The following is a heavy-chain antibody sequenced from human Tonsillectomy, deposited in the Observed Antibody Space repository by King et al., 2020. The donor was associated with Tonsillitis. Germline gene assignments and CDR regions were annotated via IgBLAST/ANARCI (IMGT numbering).Heavy chain of an antibody. CDR3: ARGDSSDWPVEYFDY. D-gene: IGHD3-22*01. CDR1: GGSISSGSYY. J-gene: IGHJ4*02. V-gene: IGHV4-61*02. Sequence: PLQESGPGLVKPSQTLSLTCTVSGGSISSGSYYWTWIRQPAGKGLEWIGRIYTSGSTHYNPSLKSRVTISVDTSKNQFSLKLTSVTAADTAVYYCARGDSSDWPVEYFDYWGQGTLVTVSS. CDR2: IYTSGST.